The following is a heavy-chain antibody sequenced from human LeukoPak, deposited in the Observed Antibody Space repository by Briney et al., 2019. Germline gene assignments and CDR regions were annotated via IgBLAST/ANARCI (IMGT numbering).Heavy chain of an antibody. CDR2: IKQDGSEK. CDR3: ARDYYDYVWGSYRYTFDY. V-gene: IGHV3-7*01. J-gene: IGHJ4*02. D-gene: IGHD3-16*02. Sequence: GGSLRLSCAASGFTFSSYWMGWVRQAPGKGLEWVANIKQDGSEKYYVDSVKGRFTISRDNAKNSLYLQMNSLRAEDTAVYYCARDYYDYVWGSYRYTFDYWGQGTLVTVSS. CDR1: GFTFSSYW.